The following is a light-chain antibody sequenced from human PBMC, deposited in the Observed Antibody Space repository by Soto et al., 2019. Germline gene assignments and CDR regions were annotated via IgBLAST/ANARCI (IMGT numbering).Light chain of an antibody. J-gene: IGKJ4*01. CDR1: QGIRND. V-gene: IGKV1-6*01. CDR3: LQAYRYPLT. Sequence: AIQLTQSPASLSASVGDRVTITCRASQGIRNDLGWFQQKPGKAPKLLIYAASSLQTGVPSRFSGSGSGTYFTLTISSLQVEDFATYYCLQAYRYPLTFGGGTKVEI. CDR2: AAS.